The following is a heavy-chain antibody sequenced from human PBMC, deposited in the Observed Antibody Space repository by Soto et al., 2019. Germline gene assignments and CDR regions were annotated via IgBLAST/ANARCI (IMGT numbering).Heavy chain of an antibody. CDR3: ARWVADAWFDP. Sequence: SETLSLTCTVSGGSIGRYYWSWIRQPPGKGLEWIGYIYYSGSTNYNPSLKSRVTISVDTSKNQFSLKLSSVTAADTAVYYCARWVADAWFDPWGQGTLVTVSS. CDR1: GGSIGRYY. D-gene: IGHD2-15*01. J-gene: IGHJ5*02. V-gene: IGHV4-59*01. CDR2: IYYSGST.